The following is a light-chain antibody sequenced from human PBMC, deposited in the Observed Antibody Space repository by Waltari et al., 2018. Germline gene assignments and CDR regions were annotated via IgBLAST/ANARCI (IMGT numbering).Light chain of an antibody. Sequence: YELTPPPSVSVSPRQPPTITCTVLSSATPYRYWYQQRPGQAPVAVIYKDTERPSGIPERFSGSTSGTRVTLTISGVQAEDEADYFCQAGDSSGTWVFGGGTKLTVL. V-gene: IGLV3-25*03. CDR1: SSATPY. CDR3: QAGDSSGTWV. J-gene: IGLJ2*01. CDR2: KDT.